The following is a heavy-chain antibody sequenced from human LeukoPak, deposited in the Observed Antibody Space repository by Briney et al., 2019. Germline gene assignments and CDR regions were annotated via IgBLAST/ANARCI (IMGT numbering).Heavy chain of an antibody. CDR3: ASGRGRYHKYSDY. Sequence: GASVKVSCKASGYTFTSYGISWVRQPPGQGLEWMGWISPYNGNTNYAQKLQGRDTMTTDTYTSTAYMELRSLRSDDSAVYYCASGRGRYHKYSDYWVQGTLVTVSS. CDR2: ISPYNGNT. D-gene: IGHD3-16*01. CDR1: GYTFTSYG. V-gene: IGHV1-18*01. J-gene: IGHJ4*02.